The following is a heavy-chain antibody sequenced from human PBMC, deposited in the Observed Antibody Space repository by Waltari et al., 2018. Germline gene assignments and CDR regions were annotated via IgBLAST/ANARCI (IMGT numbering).Heavy chain of an antibody. CDR2: MSYDGSDE. CDR3: ARDGPLQIQSWYSFDY. Sequence: QVQLVESGGGVVHPGRSLRLSCEASGFTFSYHAMHWVRQAPGKGLVWVAGMSYDGSDEYNADTVRGRCTISRDDSKDTVNLQMNSLRPEDTAVYYCARDGPLQIQSWYSFDYWGQGTLVTVSS. D-gene: IGHD5-18*01. CDR1: GFTFSYHA. J-gene: IGHJ4*02. V-gene: IGHV3-30*07.